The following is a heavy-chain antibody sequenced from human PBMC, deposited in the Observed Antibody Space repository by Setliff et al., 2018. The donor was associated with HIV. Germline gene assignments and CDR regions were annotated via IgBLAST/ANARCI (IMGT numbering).Heavy chain of an antibody. CDR3: ARHDCGGDCSINWFDP. CDR2: IYYSGTT. Sequence: PSETLSLTCAVSGYPITSDHSWSWIRQPPGKGPEWIGYIYYSGTTKYNPSLKSRVTLSLDTSKNQFSLELTSVTAADTAVYYCARHDCGGDCSINWFDPWGQGTLVTVSS. CDR1: GYPITSDHS. D-gene: IGHD2-21*02. V-gene: IGHV4-59*08. J-gene: IGHJ5*02.